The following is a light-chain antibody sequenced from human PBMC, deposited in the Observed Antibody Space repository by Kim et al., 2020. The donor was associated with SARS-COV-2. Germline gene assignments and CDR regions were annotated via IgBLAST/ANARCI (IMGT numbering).Light chain of an antibody. CDR1: GMGEKY. V-gene: IGLV3-1*01. CDR3: QAWENNNRV. J-gene: IGLJ3*02. CDR2: DDS. Sequence: VSTGKTASTTCTRDGMGEKYASWYQRKQGQSPGLVISDDSRRHSGIPERFAGSSPGNTATLTISGTHAIDEADYYGQAWENNNRVFGGGTQLTVL.